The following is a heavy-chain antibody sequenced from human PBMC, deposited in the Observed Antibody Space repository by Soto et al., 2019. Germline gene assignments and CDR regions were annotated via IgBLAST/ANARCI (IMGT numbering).Heavy chain of an antibody. J-gene: IGHJ4*02. D-gene: IGHD4-17*01. Sequence: GGSLRLSCAASGFSVSNTWMHWVRQVLGKGLEWVGRIDTSGTRDYAAPVRDRFTIFREESENTLYLQMNNLKFEDTGIYYCSRDKDSSDYGLDHWGQGTLVPVSS. V-gene: IGHV3-15*04. CDR3: SRDKDSSDYGLDH. CDR1: GFSVSNTW. CDR2: IDTSGTR.